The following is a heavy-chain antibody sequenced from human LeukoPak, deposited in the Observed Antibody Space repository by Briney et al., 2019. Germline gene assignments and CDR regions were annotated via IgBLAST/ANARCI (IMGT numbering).Heavy chain of an antibody. D-gene: IGHD4-17*01. V-gene: IGHV4-39*07. Sequence: PSETLSLTCTVSVGSISSSSYYWGWIRQPPGKGLEWIGSIYHSGSTYYNPSLKSRVTISVDTSKNQFSLKLSSVTAADTAVYYCARVDYAVHFFFDYWGQGTLVTVSS. CDR2: IYHSGST. CDR1: VGSISSSSYY. CDR3: ARVDYAVHFFFDY. J-gene: IGHJ4*02.